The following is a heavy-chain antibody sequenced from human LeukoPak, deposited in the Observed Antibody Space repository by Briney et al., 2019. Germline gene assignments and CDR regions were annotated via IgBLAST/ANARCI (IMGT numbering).Heavy chain of an antibody. CDR2: IGTDGSSE. CDR3: ARAGTYSGYKVFDT. Sequence: GGSLRLSCAASRFIFSNYYMSWIRQTPGKGLEWIANIGTDGSSENYADSAKGRFTISRDNARNSLFLQMSSLRVEDTAVYFCARAGTYSGYKVFDTWGQGTLVTVAS. CDR1: RFIFSNYY. V-gene: IGHV3-11*01. D-gene: IGHD5-12*01. J-gene: IGHJ5*02.